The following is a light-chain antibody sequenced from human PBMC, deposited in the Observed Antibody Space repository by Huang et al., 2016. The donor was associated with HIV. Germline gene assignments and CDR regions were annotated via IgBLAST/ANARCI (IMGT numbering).Light chain of an antibody. Sequence: ELVMTQSPAILSVSPGERATLSCRASQSVSNNLAWYQQKPGQAPRLVIYGVSTRATGIPGRFSGSGSGTEFNLTISSLQSEDFAVYYCQQSNSWPPWTFGQGTKVEI. V-gene: IGKV3-15*01. CDR3: QQSNSWPPWT. CDR2: GVS. CDR1: QSVSNN. J-gene: IGKJ1*01.